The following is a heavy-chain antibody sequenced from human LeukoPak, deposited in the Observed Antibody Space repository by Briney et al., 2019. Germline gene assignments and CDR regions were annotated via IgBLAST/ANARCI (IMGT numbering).Heavy chain of an antibody. CDR3: ARDLSSSWYGYYYMDV. Sequence: GGSLRLSCAASGFTFSSYSINWVRQAPGKGLEWVSSISSSSSYIYYADSVKGRFTISRDNAKNSLYLQMNSLRAEDTAVYYCARDLSSSWYGYYYMDVWGKGTTVTVSS. V-gene: IGHV3-21*01. CDR2: ISSSSSYI. D-gene: IGHD6-13*01. J-gene: IGHJ6*03. CDR1: GFTFSSYS.